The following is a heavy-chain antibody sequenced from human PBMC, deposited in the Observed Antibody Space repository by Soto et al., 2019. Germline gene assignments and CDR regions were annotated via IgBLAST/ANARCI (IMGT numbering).Heavy chain of an antibody. CDR1: GFTFTRYS. V-gene: IGHV3-21*06. J-gene: IGHJ4*02. CDR3: ARESEDLTSNFDY. Sequence: GGSLRLSCAASGFTFTRYSMNWVRQAPGKGLEWVSSISSTTNYIYYGDSMKGRFTISRDNSKNSLYLEMNSLRAEDTAVYYCARESEDLTSNFDYWGQGTLVTVLL. CDR2: ISSTTNYI.